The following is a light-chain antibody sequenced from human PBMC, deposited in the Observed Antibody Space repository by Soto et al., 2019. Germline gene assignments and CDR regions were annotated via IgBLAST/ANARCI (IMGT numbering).Light chain of an antibody. V-gene: IGKV1-39*01. CDR1: QSISIS. J-gene: IGKJ5*01. Sequence: HSVSTVSAPVGDRDSVNCQTSQSISISLNWYQLKPGNAPNLLMYGASYSTSGVPTMFSGSGSETDFPLTISRLPPDDFATYYCQPTYTIPVITFGQ. CDR2: GAS. CDR3: QPTYTIPVIT.